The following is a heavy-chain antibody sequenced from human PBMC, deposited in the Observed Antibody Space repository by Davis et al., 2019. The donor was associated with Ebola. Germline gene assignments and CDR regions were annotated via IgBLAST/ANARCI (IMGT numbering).Heavy chain of an antibody. J-gene: IGHJ4*02. CDR1: GFIFSSYW. V-gene: IGHV3-30*02. Sequence: GESLKISCAASGFIFSSYWMHWVRQVPGKGLEWVAFIRSDGSVKYYADSLKGRFTISRDYSKNTLSLQMNSLRAEDTAVYYCAKADPQQYFDYWGQGTLVTVSS. CDR2: IRSDGSVK. CDR3: AKADPQQYFDY.